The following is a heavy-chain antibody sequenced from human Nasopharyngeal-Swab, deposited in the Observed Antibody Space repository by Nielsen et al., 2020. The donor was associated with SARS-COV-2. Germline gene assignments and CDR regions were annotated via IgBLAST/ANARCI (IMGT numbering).Heavy chain of an antibody. D-gene: IGHD3-22*01. Sequence: VRQRPGTGLAWMGRIDPSDSYTNYSPSFQGHVTISADKSISTAYLQWSSLKASDTAMYYCARQFRGYYDSSGPLSWFDPWGQGTLVTVSS. J-gene: IGHJ5*02. CDR3: ARQFRGYYDSSGPLSWFDP. CDR2: IDPSDSYT. V-gene: IGHV5-10-1*01.